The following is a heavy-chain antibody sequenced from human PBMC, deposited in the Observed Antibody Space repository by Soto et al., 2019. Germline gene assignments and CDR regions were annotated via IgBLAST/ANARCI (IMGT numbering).Heavy chain of an antibody. V-gene: IGHV4-34*01. J-gene: IGHJ4*02. Sequence: SETLSLTCAVYGGSFSGYYWSWIRQPPGKGLEWIGEINHSGSTNYNPSLRSRVTISVDTSKNQFSLKLSSVTAADTAVYYCARAPMGSGWYVYWGQGTLVTVSS. CDR3: ARAPMGSGWYVY. D-gene: IGHD6-19*01. CDR1: GGSFSGYY. CDR2: INHSGST.